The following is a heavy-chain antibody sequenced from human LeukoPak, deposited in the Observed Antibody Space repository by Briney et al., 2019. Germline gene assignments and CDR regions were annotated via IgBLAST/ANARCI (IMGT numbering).Heavy chain of an antibody. CDR3: VRDIYSSSWYKDYFDY. V-gene: IGHV1-46*01. CDR1: GYTFTSYY. D-gene: IGHD6-13*01. CDR2: INPSGGST. J-gene: IGHJ4*02. Sequence: ASVKVSCKASGYTFTSYYMHWVRQAPGQGLEWMGIINPSGGSTSYAQKFQGRVTMTRDTSTSTVYMELSSLRSEDTAVYYCVRDIYSSSWYKDYFDYWGQGTLVTVSS.